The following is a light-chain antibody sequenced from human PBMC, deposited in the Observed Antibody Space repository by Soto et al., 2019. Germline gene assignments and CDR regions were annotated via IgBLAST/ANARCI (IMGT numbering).Light chain of an antibody. J-gene: IGKJ2*01. CDR2: AAS. CDR1: QSISSY. Sequence: DIQMTQSPSSLSASVGDRVTITCQASQSISSYLNWYQQKPGKAPKLLIYAASSLQSGVPSRSSGSGSGTDFTLTISSLQPEDFATYYCQQSYSTPHTFGQGTKVDIK. CDR3: QQSYSTPHT. V-gene: IGKV1-39*01.